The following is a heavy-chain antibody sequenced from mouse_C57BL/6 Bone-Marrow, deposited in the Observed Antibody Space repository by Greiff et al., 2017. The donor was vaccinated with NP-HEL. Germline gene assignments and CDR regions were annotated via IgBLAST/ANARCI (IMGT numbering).Heavy chain of an antibody. CDR3: TRSYYGSSLDY. J-gene: IGHJ2*01. Sequence: EVKLVESGEGLVKPGGSLTLSCAASGFTFSSYAMSWVRQTPEKRLEWVAYISSGGDYIYYADPVKGRFTISRDNARKTLYLQMSSLKSEDTAMYYCTRSYYGSSLDYWGQGTTLTVSS. D-gene: IGHD1-1*01. V-gene: IGHV5-9-1*02. CDR2: ISSGGDYI. CDR1: GFTFSSYA.